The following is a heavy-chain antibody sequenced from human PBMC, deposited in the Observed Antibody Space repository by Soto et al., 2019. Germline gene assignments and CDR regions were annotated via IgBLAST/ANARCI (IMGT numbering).Heavy chain of an antibody. CDR3: ARPPQQQGDPDYYGMDV. D-gene: IGHD6-13*01. J-gene: IGHJ6*02. Sequence: ETLSLTCTVSGGSISSSSYYWGWIRQPPGKGLEWIGSIYYSGSTYYNPSLKSRVTISVDTSKNQFSLKLSSVTAADTAVYYCARPPQQQGDPDYYGMDVWGQGTTV. CDR2: IYYSGST. V-gene: IGHV4-39*01. CDR1: GGSISSSSYY.